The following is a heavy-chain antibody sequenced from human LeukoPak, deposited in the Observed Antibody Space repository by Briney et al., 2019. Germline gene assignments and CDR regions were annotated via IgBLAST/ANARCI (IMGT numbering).Heavy chain of an antibody. J-gene: IGHJ5*02. CDR2: ITHSGSGT. V-gene: IGHV3-11*01. CDR1: GFSFSGYY. Sequence: GGSLRLSCAGSGFSFSGYYMRWIRQAPGKGLELVSYITHSGSGTSYADSVQGRFTISRDNAKNSLYLQMNSLRAEDTAVYYCAGGYGSGSFSAWGQGTLVTASS. CDR3: AGGYGSGSFSA. D-gene: IGHD3-10*01.